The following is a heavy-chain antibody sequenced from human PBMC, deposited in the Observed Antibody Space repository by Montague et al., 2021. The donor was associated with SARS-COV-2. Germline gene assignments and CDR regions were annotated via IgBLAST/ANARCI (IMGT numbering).Heavy chain of an antibody. D-gene: IGHD3-22*01. Sequence: SETLSLTCTVSGGSISSSSYYWGWIRQPPGKGLEWIGSIYNSGSTYYNPSLKSRVTISVDTSKNQFSLKLSSVTAADTAVYYCARQEYYYDSSGCGWMDLFDPGGQGTRVPCSS. CDR2: IYNSGST. CDR3: ARQEYYYDSSGCGWMDLFDP. V-gene: IGHV4-39*01. CDR1: GGSISSSSYY. J-gene: IGHJ5*02.